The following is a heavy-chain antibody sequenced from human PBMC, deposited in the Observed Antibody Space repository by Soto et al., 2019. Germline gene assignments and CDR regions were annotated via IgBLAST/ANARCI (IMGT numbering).Heavy chain of an antibody. Sequence: PGESLKISCKGSGYSFTSYWIGWVRQMPGKGLEWMGIIYPGDSDTRYSPSFQGQVTISADKSISTAYLQWSSLKASDTAMYYCARPHEAGKYYYGVDVWGQGTTVTVSS. D-gene: IGHD6-19*01. V-gene: IGHV5-51*01. CDR1: GYSFTSYW. J-gene: IGHJ6*02. CDR3: ARPHEAGKYYYGVDV. CDR2: IYPGDSDT.